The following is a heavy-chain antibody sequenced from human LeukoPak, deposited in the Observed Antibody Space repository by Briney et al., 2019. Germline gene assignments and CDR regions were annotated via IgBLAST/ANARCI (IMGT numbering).Heavy chain of an antibody. CDR3: ARRLAVTGRYYFDY. CDR1: GGSISSYY. Sequence: SETLSLTCTVSGGSISSYYWSWIRQPPGKGLEWIGYIYYSGSTKYNPSLESRVTISLDMSKNQFSLKLSSVTAAGTAVYYCARRLAVTGRYYFDYWGQGTLVTVSS. D-gene: IGHD6-19*01. CDR2: IYYSGST. V-gene: IGHV4-59*08. J-gene: IGHJ4*02.